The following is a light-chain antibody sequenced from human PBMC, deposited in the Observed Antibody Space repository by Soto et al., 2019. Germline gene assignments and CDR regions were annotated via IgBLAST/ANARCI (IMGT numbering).Light chain of an antibody. V-gene: IGKV3-15*01. CDR2: AAS. CDR1: QGISRL. J-gene: IGKJ5*01. CDR3: QQYYDWPIT. Sequence: EIVLTQSPGTISVSXWEGATLSXXASQGISRLLAWYQQKPGQAPRLLIYAASTRAAGIPARFSGSGSGTDFTLTISSLQSEDFAVYYCQQYYDWPITFGQGTRLEIK.